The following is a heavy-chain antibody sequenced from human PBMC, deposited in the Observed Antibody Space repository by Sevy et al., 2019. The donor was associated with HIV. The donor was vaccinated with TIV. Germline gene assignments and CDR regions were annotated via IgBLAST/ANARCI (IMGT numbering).Heavy chain of an antibody. V-gene: IGHV1-24*01. Sequence: ASVKVSCKLSGYTLTDFSMHWVRQAPGKGLEWVATFDPEDGRTIYAQKFQGRVTMTEDTSTDTAYMELNSLRSDDTAVYYCARDKGNSGMDVWGQGTTVTVSS. CDR3: ARDKGNSGMDV. CDR2: FDPEDGRT. D-gene: IGHD4-4*01. J-gene: IGHJ6*02. CDR1: GYTLTDFS.